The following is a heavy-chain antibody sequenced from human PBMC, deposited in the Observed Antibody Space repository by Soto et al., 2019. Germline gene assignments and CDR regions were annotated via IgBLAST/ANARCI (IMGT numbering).Heavy chain of an antibody. V-gene: IGHV4-61*01. D-gene: IGHD2-15*01. Sequence: SETLSLTCTVSGGSVSSGNYYWSWIRQPPGKGLEWIGFIYYTGSTSYDPSLKSRVTISIDTSKNQFSLKLTSVTAADTAVYYCASALYCSGGSCSFDPWGQGTLVTVS. CDR3: ASALYCSGGSCSFDP. J-gene: IGHJ5*02. CDR2: IYYTGST. CDR1: GGSVSSGNYY.